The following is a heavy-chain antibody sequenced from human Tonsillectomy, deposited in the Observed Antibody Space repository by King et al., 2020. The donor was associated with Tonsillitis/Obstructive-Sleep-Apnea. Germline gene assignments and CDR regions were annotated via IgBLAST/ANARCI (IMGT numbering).Heavy chain of an antibody. CDR1: GFTFDDYA. D-gene: IGHD5-18*01. CDR2: ISWDGGSK. V-gene: IGHV3-9*01. J-gene: IGHJ4*02. Sequence: VQLVESGGGLVQPGRSLRLSCAASGFTFDDYAMHWVRQAPGKGLEWVSGISWDGGSKGYADSVKGRFTISRDNAKNSLYLQMNSLRAEDTALYYCAKDTFQEGYSHGSASFDYWGQGTLVTVSS. CDR3: AKDTFQEGYSHGSASFDY.